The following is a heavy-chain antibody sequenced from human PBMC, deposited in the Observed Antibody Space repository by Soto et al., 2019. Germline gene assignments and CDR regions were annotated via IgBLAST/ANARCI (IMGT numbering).Heavy chain of an antibody. V-gene: IGHV1-18*01. CDR1: GYTFTSYG. CDR2: ISTQNGGT. Sequence: QVQLVQSAAEVKKPGASVKVSCKASGYTFTSYGITWVRQAPGQGLEWMGWISTQNGGTNYLQKLQGRFTMTTDTSAGTAYMELRSLRSDDTTVYWCARDGELGYCYGYGYWGQGNLVTVSS. D-gene: IGHD5-18*01. CDR3: ARDGELGYCYGYGY. J-gene: IGHJ4*02.